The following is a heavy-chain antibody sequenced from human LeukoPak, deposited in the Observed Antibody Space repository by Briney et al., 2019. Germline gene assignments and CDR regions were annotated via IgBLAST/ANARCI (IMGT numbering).Heavy chain of an antibody. CDR3: ARVINVEWGATTNFDY. J-gene: IGHJ4*02. CDR1: GYTFTSYG. D-gene: IGHD1-26*01. V-gene: IGHV1-18*01. CDR2: ISAYNGNT. Sequence: ASVKVSCKASGYTFTSYGISWVRQAPGQGLEWMGWISAYNGNTNYAQKLQGRVTMTTDTSTSTAYMELRSLRSDDTAVYYCARVINVEWGATTNFDYWGQGTPVTVSS.